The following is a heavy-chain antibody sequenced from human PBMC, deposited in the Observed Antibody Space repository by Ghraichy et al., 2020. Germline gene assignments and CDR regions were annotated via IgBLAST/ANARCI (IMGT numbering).Heavy chain of an antibody. J-gene: IGHJ4*02. CDR3: AKDRISRGWSGEFDS. V-gene: IGHV3-23*01. CDR1: GFTFSSYA. Sequence: GESLRLSCAASGFTFSSYAMSWVRQAPGQGPESVSSMSGSGGSTYYADSMKGRFTISRDNSKNTLYLQMNSLRAEDTAVYYCAKDRISRGWSGEFDSWGQGTLVTVSS. D-gene: IGHD6-19*01. CDR2: MSGSGGST.